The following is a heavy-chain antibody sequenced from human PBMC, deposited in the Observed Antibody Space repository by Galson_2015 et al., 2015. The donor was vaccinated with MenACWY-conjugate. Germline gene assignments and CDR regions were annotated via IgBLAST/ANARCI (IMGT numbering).Heavy chain of an antibody. CDR2: IETDGTST. CDR3: ARWSRNGWYGYSYLDY. J-gene: IGHJ4*02. Sequence: SLRLSCAASGFTLSTYWMHWVRQAPGKGLVWVSLIETDGTSTHYADFVEGRFTVSRDNAKNTVYLQLNSLRAEDTAVYYCARWSRNGWYGYSYLDYWGQGTLVTVSS. CDR1: GFTLSTYW. D-gene: IGHD6-19*01. V-gene: IGHV3-74*01.